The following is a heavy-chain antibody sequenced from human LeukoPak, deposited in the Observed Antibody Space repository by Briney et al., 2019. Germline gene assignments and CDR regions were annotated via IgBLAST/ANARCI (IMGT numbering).Heavy chain of an antibody. D-gene: IGHD6-6*01. CDR3: ARWGSSSSGDFDY. J-gene: IGHJ4*02. CDR1: GGSYSGYY. CDR2: INHSGST. V-gene: IGHV4-34*01. Sequence: SETLSLTCAVYGGSYSGYYWSWIRQPPGKGLEWSGEINHSGSTNYNPSLKSRVTISVDTSKNQFSLKLSSVTAADTAVYYCARWGSSSSGDFDYCGQGTLVTVSS.